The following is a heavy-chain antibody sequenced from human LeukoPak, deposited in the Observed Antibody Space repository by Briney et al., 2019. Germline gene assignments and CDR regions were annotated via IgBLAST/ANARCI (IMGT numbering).Heavy chain of an antibody. CDR3: AKVGRSDLEADYAFDI. Sequence: PGGSLRLSCAASGFTFSSYGMHWVRQAPGKGLEWVAFIRYDGSNKYYADSVKGRFTISRDNSKNTLYLQMNSLRAEDTAVYYCAKVGRSDLEADYAFDIWGQGTMVTVSS. CDR2: IRYDGSNK. V-gene: IGHV3-30*02. J-gene: IGHJ3*02. CDR1: GFTFSSYG. D-gene: IGHD3/OR15-3a*01.